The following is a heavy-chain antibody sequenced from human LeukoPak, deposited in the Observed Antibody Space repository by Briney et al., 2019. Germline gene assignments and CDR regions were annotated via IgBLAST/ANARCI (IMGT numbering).Heavy chain of an antibody. CDR1: GYTFTSYY. D-gene: IGHD2-15*01. CDR3: ARESPLLHDAFDI. J-gene: IGHJ3*02. V-gene: IGHV1-46*01. Sequence: VASVKVSCKASGYTFTSYYMHWVRQAPGQGLEWMGLINPSGGSTSYAQKFQGRVTMTRDTSTSTVYMELSSLRSEDTAVYYCARESPLLHDAFDIWGQGTMVTVPS. CDR2: INPSGGST.